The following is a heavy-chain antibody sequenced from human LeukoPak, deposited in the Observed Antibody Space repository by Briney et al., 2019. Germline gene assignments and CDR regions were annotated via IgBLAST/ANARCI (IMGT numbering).Heavy chain of an antibody. J-gene: IGHJ5*02. V-gene: IGHV4-59*12. CDR1: GSSISSYY. CDR3: ARKYSSSPLGFDP. CDR2: FYHSGGT. D-gene: IGHD6-6*01. Sequence: SETLSLTCNVSGSSISSYYWSWIRQPPGEGLEWIGYFYHSGGTNYNPSLKSRVTISVDTSKNQFSLKLSSVTAADTAVYYCARKYSSSPLGFDPWGQGTLVTVSS.